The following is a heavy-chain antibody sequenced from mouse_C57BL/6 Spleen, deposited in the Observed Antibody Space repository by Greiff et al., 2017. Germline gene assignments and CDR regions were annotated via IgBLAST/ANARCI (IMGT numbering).Heavy chain of an antibody. CDR2: FYPGSGSI. V-gene: IGHV1-62-2*01. J-gene: IGHJ2*01. CDR3: ARHEDVDYGSRGGYYFDY. D-gene: IGHD1-1*01. Sequence: VQVVESGAELVKPGASVKLSCKASGYTFTEYTIHWVKQRSGQGLEWIGWFYPGSGSIKYNEKFKDKATLTAEKSSSTVYMELSRLTSEDSAVYFCARHEDVDYGSRGGYYFDYWGQGTTLTVSS. CDR1: GYTFTEYT.